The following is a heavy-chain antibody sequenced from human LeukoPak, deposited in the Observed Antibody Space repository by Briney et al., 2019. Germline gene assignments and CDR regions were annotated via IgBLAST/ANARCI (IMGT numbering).Heavy chain of an antibody. Sequence: PGGSLRLSCAASGFTFSSYSMNWVRQAPGKGLEWVSGISNDGGSTYYADSVKGRFTISRDNSKNTLYLQMNSLTAEDTALYYCAKDRYSSSSPHYFDYWGQGTLVTVAS. CDR3: AKDRYSSSSPHYFDY. V-gene: IGHV3-23*01. CDR1: GFTFSSYS. J-gene: IGHJ4*02. CDR2: ISNDGGST. D-gene: IGHD6-6*01.